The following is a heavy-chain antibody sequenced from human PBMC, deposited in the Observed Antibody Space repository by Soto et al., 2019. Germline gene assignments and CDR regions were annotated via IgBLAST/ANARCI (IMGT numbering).Heavy chain of an antibody. D-gene: IGHD4-4*01. CDR3: DSSSLYGMDV. CDR2: IYYSGST. CDR1: GGSISSSSYY. V-gene: IGHV4-39*01. J-gene: IGHJ6*02. Sequence: SETLSLTCTVSGGSISSSSYYWGWIRQPPGKVLEWIGSIYYSGSTYYNPSPKSRVTIXXXXSXNXFXLXXXSVTXADTAVYYCDSSSLYGMDVCGQGTAVTVSS.